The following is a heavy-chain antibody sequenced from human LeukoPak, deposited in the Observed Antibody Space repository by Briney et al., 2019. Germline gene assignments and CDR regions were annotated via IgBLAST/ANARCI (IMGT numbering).Heavy chain of an antibody. J-gene: IGHJ6*03. Sequence: PGGSLRPSCATSGFTFSSYSMNWVRQAPGKGLEWVSSISSSSSYIYYADSVKGRFTISRDNAKNSLYLQMNSLRAEDTAVYYCASTLGGIYYYYYYMDVWGKGTTVTVSS. V-gene: IGHV3-21*01. CDR3: ASTLGGIYYYYYYMDV. D-gene: IGHD3-16*01. CDR2: ISSSSSYI. CDR1: GFTFSSYS.